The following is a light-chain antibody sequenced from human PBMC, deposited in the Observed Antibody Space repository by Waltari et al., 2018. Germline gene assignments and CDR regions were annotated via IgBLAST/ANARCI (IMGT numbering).Light chain of an antibody. CDR3: QQSYSTPRLT. V-gene: IGKV1-39*01. J-gene: IGKJ4*01. Sequence: DIQMTQSPSPLSASVGDRVTITCRASQSISNYLNWYQQKQEKAPKLLIYAASSLQSGVPSRFSGSGSGTDFTLTISSLQPEDFATYYCQQSYSTPRLTFGGGTKVEIK. CDR2: AAS. CDR1: QSISNY.